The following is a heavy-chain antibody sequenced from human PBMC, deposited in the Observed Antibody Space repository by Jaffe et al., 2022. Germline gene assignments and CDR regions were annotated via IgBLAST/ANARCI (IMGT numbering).Heavy chain of an antibody. CDR1: GYSISSGYY. J-gene: IGHJ4*02. D-gene: IGHD2-2*02. Sequence: QVQLQESGPGLVKPSETLSLTCAVSGYSISSGYYWGWIRQPPGKGLEWIGSIYHSGSTYYNPSLKSRVTISVDTSKNQFSLKLSSVTAADTAVYYCARDRGLRYPLYYFDYWGQGTLVTVSS. V-gene: IGHV4-38-2*02. CDR3: ARDRGLRYPLYYFDY. CDR2: IYHSGST.